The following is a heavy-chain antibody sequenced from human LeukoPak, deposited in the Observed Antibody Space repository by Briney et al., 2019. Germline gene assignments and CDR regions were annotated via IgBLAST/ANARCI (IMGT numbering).Heavy chain of an antibody. D-gene: IGHD3-9*01. CDR2: IWYDGSNK. V-gene: IGHV3-33*01. CDR1: GFTFSSYG. J-gene: IGHJ2*01. CDR3: ARDQNDILTGDGWYFDL. Sequence: AGRSLRLSCAASGFTFSSYGMHWVRRAPGKGLEWVAVIWYDGSNKYYADSVKGRFTISRDNSKNTLYLQMNSLRAEDTAVYYCARDQNDILTGDGWYFDLWGRGTLVTVSS.